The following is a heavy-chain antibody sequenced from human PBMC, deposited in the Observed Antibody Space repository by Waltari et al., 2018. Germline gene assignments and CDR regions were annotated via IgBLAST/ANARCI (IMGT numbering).Heavy chain of an antibody. D-gene: IGHD2-21*01. CDR1: GFSFSDYY. Sequence: QVQVEESGGDLVEPGGSLRLSCEASGFSFSDYYVSWFRQAPGNVLGWVSYIGDNGQKINADSLKGRFTISRDNAKNSLYLQMNSLTVEDSAVYFCARGLLNAHTCDFWGQGTLVTVSS. CDR3: ARGLLNAHTCDF. V-gene: IGHV3-11*06. CDR2: IGDNGQKI. J-gene: IGHJ4*02.